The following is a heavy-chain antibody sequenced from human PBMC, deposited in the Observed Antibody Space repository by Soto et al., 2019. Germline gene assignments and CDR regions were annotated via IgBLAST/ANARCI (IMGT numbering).Heavy chain of an antibody. J-gene: IGHJ4*02. CDR2: INHSGST. Sequence: PSETLSLTCAVYGGSFSGYYWSWIRQPPGKGLEWIGEINHSGSTNYNPSLKSRVTISVDTSKNQFSLKLSSVTAADTAVYYCARSARERAAFDYWGQGTLVTVSS. CDR3: ARSARERAAFDY. CDR1: GGSFSGYY. D-gene: IGHD6-25*01. V-gene: IGHV4-34*01.